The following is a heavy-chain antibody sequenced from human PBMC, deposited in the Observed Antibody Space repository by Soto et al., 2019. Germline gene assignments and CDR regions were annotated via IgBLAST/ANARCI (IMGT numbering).Heavy chain of an antibody. D-gene: IGHD6-13*01. J-gene: IGHJ4*02. CDR3: AKEYGSTWIDH. CDR2: MSYDGTKE. Sequence: QVELVEAGGGVVQPGRSLRLSCAASGFTLSTYGMHWVRQAPGKGLEWVAAMSYDGTKEYYADSVKGRFTISRDNSRNTLFLQRNSLRAEDTAVYYCAKEYGSTWIDHWGQGTLVTVSS. V-gene: IGHV3-30*18. CDR1: GFTLSTYG.